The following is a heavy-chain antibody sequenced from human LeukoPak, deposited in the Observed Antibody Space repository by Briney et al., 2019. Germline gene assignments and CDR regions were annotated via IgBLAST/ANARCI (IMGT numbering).Heavy chain of an antibody. CDR3: AKDPDCTSGICYTFFDY. Sequence: GGSLRLSCVASGFTFSDYYMSWIRQAPGKGLEWVSYISSSGSTIYYADSVKGRFTISRDNSKNTLYLQMNSLRAEDTAVYYCAKDPDCTSGICYTFFDYWGQGTLVTVSS. CDR2: ISSSGSTI. CDR1: GFTFSDYY. J-gene: IGHJ4*02. V-gene: IGHV3-11*01. D-gene: IGHD2-8*01.